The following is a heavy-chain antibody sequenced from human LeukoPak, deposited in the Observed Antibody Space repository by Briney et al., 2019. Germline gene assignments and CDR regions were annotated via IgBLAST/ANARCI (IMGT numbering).Heavy chain of an antibody. D-gene: IGHD2/OR15-2a*01. CDR1: GFTINNNY. Sequence: PGGSLRLSCAASGFTINNNYMNWVRQAPGKGLEWVSVIYSGGNTYYADSVKGRFTISRDNSKNTLYLQMNSPRAEDTAVYYCAKKDNGNYFNFDYWGQGTLVTVSS. J-gene: IGHJ4*02. V-gene: IGHV3-66*01. CDR2: IYSGGNT. CDR3: AKKDNGNYFNFDY.